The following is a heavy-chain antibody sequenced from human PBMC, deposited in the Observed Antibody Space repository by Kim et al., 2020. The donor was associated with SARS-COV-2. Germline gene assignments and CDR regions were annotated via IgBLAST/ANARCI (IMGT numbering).Heavy chain of an antibody. J-gene: IGHJ6*02. CDR1: GFTFSSYS. CDR2: ISSSSSYI. V-gene: IGHV3-21*01. D-gene: IGHD6-13*01. Sequence: GGSLRLSCAASGFTFSSYSMNWVRQAPGKGLEWVSSISSSSSYIYYADSVKGRFTISRDNAKNSLYLQMNSLRAEDTAVYYCARGLAAAGYYYYYGMDVWGQGTTVTVSS. CDR3: ARGLAAAGYYYYYGMDV.